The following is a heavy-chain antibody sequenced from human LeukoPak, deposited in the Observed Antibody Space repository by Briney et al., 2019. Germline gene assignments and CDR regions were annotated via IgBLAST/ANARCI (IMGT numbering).Heavy chain of an antibody. Sequence: SVKVSCKASGGTFSSYAISWVRQAPGQGLEWMGRIIPILGIANYAQKFQGRVTITADKSTSTAYMELSSLRSEDTAVYYCARVLTTVTPDAFDIRGPRDNGHRLF. CDR3: ARVLTTVTPDAFDI. CDR2: IIPILGIA. J-gene: IGHJ3*02. D-gene: IGHD4-17*01. V-gene: IGHV1-69*04. CDR1: GGTFSSYA.